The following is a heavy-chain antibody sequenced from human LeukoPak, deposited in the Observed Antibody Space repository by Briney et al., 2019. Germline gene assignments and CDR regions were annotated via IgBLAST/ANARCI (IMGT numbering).Heavy chain of an antibody. D-gene: IGHD4-23*01. CDR1: GYIFTRYA. J-gene: IGHJ4*02. V-gene: IGHV7-4-1*02. Sequence: ASVKVSCKASGYIFTRYAIHWVRQAPGRGLEWMGWINTITGNPTYAQGFKGRFVFFLATSANTTYLQISRLKAEDTAIYYCARGGNLDFWGQGTLVTVSS. CDR3: ARGGNLDF. CDR2: INTITGNP.